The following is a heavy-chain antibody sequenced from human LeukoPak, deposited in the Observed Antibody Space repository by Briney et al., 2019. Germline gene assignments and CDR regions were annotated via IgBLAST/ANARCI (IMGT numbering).Heavy chain of an antibody. D-gene: IGHD3-16*01. CDR3: AKGLWGAYYYGMDV. CDR2: ISGSGVTT. V-gene: IGHV3-23*01. J-gene: IGHJ6*02. CDR1: GFTFSNHA. Sequence: GGSLRLSCAPSGFTFSNHAMGWVRQAPGKGLEWVSVISGSGVTTDYADSVMGRSTISRDNSRNALYLQLDSLRAEDTAIYFCAKGLWGAYYYGMDVWGQGTTVTVSS.